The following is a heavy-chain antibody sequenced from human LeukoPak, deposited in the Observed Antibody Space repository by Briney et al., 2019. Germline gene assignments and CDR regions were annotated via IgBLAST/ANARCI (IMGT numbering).Heavy chain of an antibody. Sequence: SPSETLSLTCAVYGGSFSGYYWSWIRQPPGKGLEWIGEINHSGSTNYNPSLKSRVTISVDTSKNQFSLKLSSVTAADTAVYYCARAPPRAGSGSYYKRAYYFDYWGQGTLVTVSS. J-gene: IGHJ4*02. CDR3: ARAPPRAGSGSYYKRAYYFDY. CDR1: GGSFSGYY. D-gene: IGHD3-10*01. CDR2: INHSGST. V-gene: IGHV4-34*01.